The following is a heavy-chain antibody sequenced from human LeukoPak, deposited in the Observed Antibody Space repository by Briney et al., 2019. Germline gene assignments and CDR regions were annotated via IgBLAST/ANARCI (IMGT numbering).Heavy chain of an antibody. V-gene: IGHV1-2*02. CDR1: GYTFTGYY. J-gene: IGHJ4*02. Sequence: ASVKVSCKASGYTFTGYYMHWVRQAPGQGLEWMGWINPNSGGTNYAQKFQGRVTMTRDTTISTAYMELSRLRSDDTAVYYCARVGIVVAPSDYWGQGTLVTVSS. CDR3: ARVGIVVAPSDY. CDR2: INPNSGGT. D-gene: IGHD2-2*01.